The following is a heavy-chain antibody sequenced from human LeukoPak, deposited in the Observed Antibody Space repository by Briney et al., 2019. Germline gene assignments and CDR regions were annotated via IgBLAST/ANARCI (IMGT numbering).Heavy chain of an antibody. D-gene: IGHD5-18*01. CDR1: GGSFSGYY. J-gene: IGHJ4*02. CDR3: ARGAKIQLWLNFDY. Sequence: SETLSLTCAVYGGSFSGYYWSWIRQPPGKGLEWTGEINHSGSTNYNPSLKSRVTISVDTSKNQFSLKLSSVTAADTAVYYCARGAKIQLWLNFDYWGQGTLVTVSS. V-gene: IGHV4-34*01. CDR2: INHSGST.